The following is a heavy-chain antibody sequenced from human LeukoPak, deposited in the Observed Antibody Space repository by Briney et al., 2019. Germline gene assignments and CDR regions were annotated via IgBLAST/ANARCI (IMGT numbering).Heavy chain of an antibody. CDR1: GFTFSKYW. J-gene: IGHJ4*02. D-gene: IGHD6-19*01. V-gene: IGHV3-74*03. CDR2: INPDETVT. CDR3: ATKQWLAPPPDS. Sequence: GGSLRLSCAASGFTFSKYWTLWVRQAPGKGLEGVSRINPDETVTTYADSVKGRFTVSRDNADNSMFLQMNSVRDEDTAVYYCATKQWLAPPPDSWGQGTPVTASS.